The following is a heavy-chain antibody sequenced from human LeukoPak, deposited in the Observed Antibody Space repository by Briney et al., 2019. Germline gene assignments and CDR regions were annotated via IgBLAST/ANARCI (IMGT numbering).Heavy chain of an antibody. V-gene: IGHV4-59*01. CDR2: IYYSGST. CDR3: ARIHCSGGSCFFYYFDY. J-gene: IGHJ4*02. Sequence: SETLSLTCTVSGGSISSYYWSRIRQPPGKGLEWIGYIYYSGSTNYNPSLKSRVTISVDTSKNQFSLKLSSVTAADTAVYYCARIHCSGGSCFFYYFDYWGQGTLVTVSS. D-gene: IGHD2-15*01. CDR1: GGSISSYY.